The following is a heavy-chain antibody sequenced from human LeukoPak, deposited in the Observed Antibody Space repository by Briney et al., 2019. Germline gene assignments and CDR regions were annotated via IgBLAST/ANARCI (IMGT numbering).Heavy chain of an antibody. CDR2: INANTGST. J-gene: IGHJ5*01. Sequence: ASVKVSCKASGYTFNTNGLNWVRQAPGQGLQWMGWINANTGSTNYTQIFQGRVTMTTDTSTSTAYLELTSLTSDDTAIYYCARDAFQGSSWSNWFDSWGQGTLVIVSS. CDR1: GYTFNTNG. CDR3: ARDAFQGSSWSNWFDS. V-gene: IGHV1-18*01. D-gene: IGHD6-13*01.